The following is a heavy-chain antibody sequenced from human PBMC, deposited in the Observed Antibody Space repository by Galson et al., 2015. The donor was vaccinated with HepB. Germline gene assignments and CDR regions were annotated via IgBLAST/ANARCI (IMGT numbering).Heavy chain of an antibody. D-gene: IGHD3-10*01. CDR2: ISSSSSYI. CDR1: GFTFSSYG. V-gene: IGHV3-21*01. J-gene: IGHJ4*02. CDR3: AREGRFGELPFDY. Sequence: SLRLSCAASGFTFSSYGMHWVRQAPGKGLEWVSSISSSSSYIYYADSVKGRFTISRDNAKNSLYLQMNSLRAEDTAVYYCAREGRFGELPFDYWGQGTLVTVSS.